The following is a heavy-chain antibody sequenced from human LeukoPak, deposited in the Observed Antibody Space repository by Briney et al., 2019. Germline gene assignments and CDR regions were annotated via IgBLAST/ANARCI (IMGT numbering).Heavy chain of an antibody. CDR3: ARDGPGARLTTVTTFDY. CDR1: GYTFTSYG. CDR2: ISAYNGNT. D-gene: IGHD4-17*01. J-gene: IGHJ4*02. Sequence: ASVKVSCKASGYTFTSYGISWVRQAPGQGLEWMGWISAYNGNTNYAQKLQGRVTMTTDTSTSTAYMELRSLRSDDTAVYYCARDGPGARLTTVTTFDYWGQGTLVTVSS. V-gene: IGHV1-18*04.